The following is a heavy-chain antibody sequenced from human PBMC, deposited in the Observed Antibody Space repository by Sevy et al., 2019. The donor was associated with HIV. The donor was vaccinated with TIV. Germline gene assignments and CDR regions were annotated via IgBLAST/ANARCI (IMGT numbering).Heavy chain of an antibody. CDR2: IPSSGDKT. D-gene: IGHD1-26*01. CDR1: GFTITNYA. Sequence: GGSLRLSCAASGFTITNYAMNWVRQAPGKGLEWVSGIPSSGDKTHYVDSVKGRFTISRDTSSNTLWLQMNNLRVEDTAVYYCARGTFGTYFGAIRCWGQGTLVTVSS. CDR3: ARGTFGTYFGAIRC. V-gene: IGHV3-23*01. J-gene: IGHJ4*02.